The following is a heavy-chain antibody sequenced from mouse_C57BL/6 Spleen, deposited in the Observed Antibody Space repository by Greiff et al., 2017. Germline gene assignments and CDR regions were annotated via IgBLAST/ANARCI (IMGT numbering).Heavy chain of an antibody. J-gene: IGHJ4*01. V-gene: IGHV1-62-2*01. D-gene: IGHD1-1*02. Sequence: VQLQQSGPELVKPGASVKLSCKASGYTFTEYTIHWVKQRSGQGLEWIGWFYPGSGSIKYNEKFKDKATLTADKSSSTAYMELSRLTSEGSAVYYCARHEEDGSHGYAMDYWGQGTSVTVSS. CDR1: GYTFTEYT. CDR3: ARHEEDGSHGYAMDY. CDR2: FYPGSGSI.